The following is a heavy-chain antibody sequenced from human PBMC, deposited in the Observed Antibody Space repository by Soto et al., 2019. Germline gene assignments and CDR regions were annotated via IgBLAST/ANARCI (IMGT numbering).Heavy chain of an antibody. CDR1: GGSINAGSISSVY. J-gene: IGHJ6*04. CDR3: ATSDAYERMDV. CDR2: IYYSGSS. Sequence: QVQLLESGPGLVKPSETLSLTCTVSGGSINAGSISSVYWSWIRQPPGKGLEWIGHIYYSGSSDSNPSLNSRVTISADRSKNQFSLNLTSVTAADTAVYYRATSDAYERMDVWGKVTTVTVSS. V-gene: IGHV4-59*08. D-gene: IGHD5-12*01.